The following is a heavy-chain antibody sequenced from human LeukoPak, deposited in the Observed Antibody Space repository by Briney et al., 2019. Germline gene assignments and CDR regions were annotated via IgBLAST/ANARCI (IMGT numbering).Heavy chain of an antibody. CDR2: ISGDGGST. J-gene: IGHJ4*02. V-gene: IGHV3-43*02. Sequence: GGSLGLSCAAPGFMFHDYAIHWVRQAPGRGLEWVSLISGDGGSTFYADSVKGRFTISRDNSKNSLYLQMNGLRSDDTALYYCARESESSGWYDYWGQGTLVTVSS. CDR3: ARESESSGWYDY. CDR1: GFMFHDYA. D-gene: IGHD6-19*01.